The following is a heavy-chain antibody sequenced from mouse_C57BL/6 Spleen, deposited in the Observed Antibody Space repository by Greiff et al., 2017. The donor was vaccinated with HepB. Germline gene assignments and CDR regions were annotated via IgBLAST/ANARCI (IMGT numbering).Heavy chain of an antibody. J-gene: IGHJ1*03. CDR1: GFNIKDYY. V-gene: IGHV14-2*01. D-gene: IGHD1-1*01. CDR2: IDPEDGET. Sequence: EVHLQQSGAELVKPGASVKLSCTASGFNIKDYYMHWVKQRTEQGLEWIGRIDPEDGETKYDPKFQGKATITADTSSNTAYLQLSSLTSEDTAVYYCARNYYRSSHWGTGTTVTVSS. CDR3: ARNYYRSSH.